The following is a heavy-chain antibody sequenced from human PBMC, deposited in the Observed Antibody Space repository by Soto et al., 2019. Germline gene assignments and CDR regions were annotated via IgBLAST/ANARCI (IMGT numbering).Heavy chain of an antibody. CDR1: GLTFSSYA. CDR2: ISGSGAGT. D-gene: IGHD4-17*01. V-gene: IGHV3-23*01. Sequence: EAQLLESGGGLVQPGGSLRLSRVGSGLTFSSYAMTWVRQAPGKGLEWVSGISGSGAGTHYADSVKGRFTISRDNSKNMMYLQMNSLRAEDTAVYYCAKDPNGDYLGAFDDWGQGTLVTVSS. CDR3: AKDPNGDYLGAFDD. J-gene: IGHJ4*02.